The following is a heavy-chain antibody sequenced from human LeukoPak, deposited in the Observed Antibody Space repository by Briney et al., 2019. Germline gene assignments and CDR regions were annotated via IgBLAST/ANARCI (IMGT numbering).Heavy chain of an antibody. D-gene: IGHD1-26*01. CDR3: ARDSGTYSTQY. CDR1: GFTFSSYS. V-gene: IGHV3-48*02. CDR2: ISRSSSAI. J-gene: IGHJ4*02. Sequence: GGSLRLSCAASGFTFSSYSMNWVRQAPGKGLEWVSYISRSSSAIYYADSVEGRFTISRDDGKNSLYLQMNSLRDGDTAVYFCARDSGTYSTQYWGQGTLVTVSS.